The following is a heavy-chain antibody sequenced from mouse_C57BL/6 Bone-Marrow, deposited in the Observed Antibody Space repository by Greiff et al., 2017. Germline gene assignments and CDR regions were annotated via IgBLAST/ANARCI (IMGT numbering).Heavy chain of an antibody. J-gene: IGHJ2*01. CDR1: GFTFSNYC. D-gene: IGHD6-1*01. CDR3: YCKFPYRNSFDY. Sequence: EVKVEESGGGLVQPGGSMKISCVASGFTFSNYCMNWVRQSPEKGLEWVAQIRLKSDNYATHYAESVKGRFTISSDDSKSSVYLQMDHLRAVYTGIYYCYCKFPYRNSFDYWGQCTTRPASS. V-gene: IGHV6-3*01. CDR2: IRLKSDNYAT.